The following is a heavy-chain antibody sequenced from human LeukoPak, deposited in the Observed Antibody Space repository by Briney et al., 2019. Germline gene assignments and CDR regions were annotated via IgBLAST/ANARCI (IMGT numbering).Heavy chain of an antibody. J-gene: IGHJ4*02. CDR3: ARDGAGHYYDTAGYYSYYFDF. Sequence: PERSLRLSCAAAGFTFSRYGMHWVRQSPGKGLEWLAFIWFDGNNKYYADSVRGRFTISRDNSKNTLFLQMDGLRAEDTAVYYCARDGAGHYYDTAGYYSYYFDFWGQGTLVTVSS. CDR1: GFTFSRYG. V-gene: IGHV3-33*01. CDR2: IWFDGNNK. D-gene: IGHD3-22*01.